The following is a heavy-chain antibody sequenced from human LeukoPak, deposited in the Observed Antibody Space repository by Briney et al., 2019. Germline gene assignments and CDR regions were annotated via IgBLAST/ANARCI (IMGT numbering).Heavy chain of an antibody. CDR3: AREGGIAAAGSYFDY. D-gene: IGHD6-13*01. V-gene: IGHV3-23*01. J-gene: IGHJ4*02. CDR1: GFTFSSYA. CDR2: ISGSGGSK. Sequence: GGSLRLSCTASGFTFSSYAMSWVRQAPGKGLEWVSVISGSGGSKYYADSVKARFTISRDNSKNTLYLQMNSLRAEDTAVYYCAREGGIAAAGSYFDYWGQGTLVTVSS.